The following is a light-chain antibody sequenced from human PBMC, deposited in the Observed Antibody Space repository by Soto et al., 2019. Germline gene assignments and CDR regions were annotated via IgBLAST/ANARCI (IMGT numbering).Light chain of an antibody. J-gene: IGKJ4*01. V-gene: IGKV3-15*01. CDR3: QHYNNWPLT. CDR2: ATS. Sequence: EIVMTQSPATLSLSPGERASLSCRASQSVSSNLAWYKQKPGQTPRLLIYATSTRATGIPARFSGSGSGTDFTLTISSLKSEDFEVYYCQHYNNWPLTFGGGTKVDIK. CDR1: QSVSSN.